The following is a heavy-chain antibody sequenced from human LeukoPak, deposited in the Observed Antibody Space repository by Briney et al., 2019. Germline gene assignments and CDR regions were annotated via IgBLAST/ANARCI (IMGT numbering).Heavy chain of an antibody. D-gene: IGHD3-10*01. CDR3: ARNREPITMVRGVIIKHAFDI. J-gene: IGHJ3*02. V-gene: IGHV4-30-2*01. CDR1: GGSISSGGYS. Sequence: SEALSLTCAVSGGSISSGGYSWSWIRQPPGKGLEWIGYIYHSGSTYYNPSLKSRVTRSVDRSKNQFSLKLSSVTAADTAVYYCARNREPITMVRGVIIKHAFDIWGQGTMVTVSS. CDR2: IYHSGST.